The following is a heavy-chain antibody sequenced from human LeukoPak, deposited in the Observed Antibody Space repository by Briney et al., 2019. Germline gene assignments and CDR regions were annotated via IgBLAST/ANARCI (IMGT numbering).Heavy chain of an antibody. D-gene: IGHD3-22*01. CDR2: IYYSGST. Sequence: TSSETLSLTCTVSGGSISSGGYSWSWIRQPPGKGLEWIGYIYYSGSTYYNPSLKSRVTISVDTSKNQFSLKLSSVTAADTAVYYCAREGYYDSSGATYNWFDPWGQGTLVTVSS. J-gene: IGHJ5*02. CDR3: AREGYYDSSGATYNWFDP. V-gene: IGHV4-30-4*07. CDR1: GGSISSGGYS.